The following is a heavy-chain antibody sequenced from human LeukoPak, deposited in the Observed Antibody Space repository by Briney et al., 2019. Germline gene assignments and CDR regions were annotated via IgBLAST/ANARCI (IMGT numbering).Heavy chain of an antibody. CDR1: GYTFTSYG. V-gene: IGHV1-18*01. J-gene: IGHJ1*01. D-gene: IGHD3-22*01. CDR3: ARGYYDSSDFEYFQH. Sequence: ASVKVSCKPSGYTFTSYGISWGRQSPGHGREWMGGFRAYNGNTNYAQTLQARVTMTTDTSTSTAYMELRSLRSDDTAVFFCARGYYDSSDFEYFQHWGQGTLVTVSS. CDR2: FRAYNGNT.